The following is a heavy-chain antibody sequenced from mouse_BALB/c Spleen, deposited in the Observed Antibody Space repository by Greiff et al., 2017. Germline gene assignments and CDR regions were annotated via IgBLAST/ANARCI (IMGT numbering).Heavy chain of an antibody. CDR2: INPSTGYT. CDR1: GYTFTSYW. CDR3: ARGYGNYAYFDY. D-gene: IGHD2-10*02. J-gene: IGHJ2*01. Sequence: VQGVESGAELAKPGASVKMSCKASGYTFTSYWMHWVKQRPGQGLEWIGYINPSTGYTEYNQKFKDKATLTADKSSSTAYMQLSSLTSEDSAVYYCARGYGNYAYFDYWGQGTTLTVSS. V-gene: IGHV1-7*01.